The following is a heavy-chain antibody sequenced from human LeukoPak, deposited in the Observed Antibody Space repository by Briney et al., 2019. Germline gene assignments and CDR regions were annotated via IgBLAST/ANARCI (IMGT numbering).Heavy chain of an antibody. CDR3: ASSHDYGDPNWFDP. CDR1: GGSISSGGYS. J-gene: IGHJ5*02. CDR2: IYHSGST. D-gene: IGHD4-17*01. Sequence: PSRTLSLTCAVSGGSISSGGYSWSWIRQPPGKGLEWIGYIYHSGSTYYNPSLKSRVTISVDRSKNQFSLKLSSVTAADTAVYYCASSHDYGDPNWFDPWGQGTLVTVSS. V-gene: IGHV4-30-2*01.